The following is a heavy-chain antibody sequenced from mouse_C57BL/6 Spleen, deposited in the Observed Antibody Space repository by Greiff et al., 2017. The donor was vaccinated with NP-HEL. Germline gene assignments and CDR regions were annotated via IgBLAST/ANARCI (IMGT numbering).Heavy chain of an antibody. Sequence: EVKLQQSGPVLVKPGASVKMSCKASGYTFTDYYMNWVKQSHGKSLEWIGVINPYNGGTSYNQKFKGKATLTVDKSSSTAYMELNSLTAEDSAVYYCARRFYYGSSGFAYWGQGTLVTVSA. CDR2: INPYNGGT. J-gene: IGHJ3*01. CDR1: GYTFTDYY. CDR3: ARRFYYGSSGFAY. D-gene: IGHD1-1*01. V-gene: IGHV1-19*01.